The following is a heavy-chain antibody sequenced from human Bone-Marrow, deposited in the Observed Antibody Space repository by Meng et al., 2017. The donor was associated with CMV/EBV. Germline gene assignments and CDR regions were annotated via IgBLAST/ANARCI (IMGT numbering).Heavy chain of an antibody. D-gene: IGHD2-2*01. Sequence: GESLKISCATSGFTFSGYGMHWVRQAPGKGLVWVSRINSDGSSTSYADSVKGRFTISRDNAKNTLYLQMNSLRAEDTAVYYCARSIVVVPAARGCDPWGQGNLVTVSS. CDR1: GFTFSGYG. CDR3: ARSIVVVPAARGCDP. J-gene: IGHJ5*02. V-gene: IGHV3-74*01. CDR2: INSDGSST.